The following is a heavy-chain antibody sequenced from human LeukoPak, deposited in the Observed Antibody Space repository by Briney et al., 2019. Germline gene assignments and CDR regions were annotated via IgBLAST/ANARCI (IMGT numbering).Heavy chain of an antibody. CDR3: AREGGPSNILTFGYWFDP. CDR1: GYTFTSYY. Sequence: ASVKVSCRASGYTFTSYYMHWVRQAPGQGLEWMGWINPNSGGTNYAQKFQGRVTMTRDTSISTAYMELSRLRSDDTAVYYCAREGGPSNILTFGYWFDPWGQGTLVTVSS. J-gene: IGHJ5*02. CDR2: INPNSGGT. V-gene: IGHV1-2*02. D-gene: IGHD3-9*01.